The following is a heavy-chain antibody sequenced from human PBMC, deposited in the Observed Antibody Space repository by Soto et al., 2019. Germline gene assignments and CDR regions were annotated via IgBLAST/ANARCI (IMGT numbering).Heavy chain of an antibody. CDR2: ISYDGSNK. D-gene: IGHD6-19*01. CDR1: GFTFSSYG. CDR3: VKDGSSGWPYYSGLDV. J-gene: IGHJ6*02. Sequence: QVQLVESGGGVVQPGRSLRLSCAASGFTFSSYGMHWVRQAPGKGLEWVEVISYDGSNKYYADSVKGRFTISRDNSKNTLYLQMSSLRAEDTAVYYCVKDGSSGWPYYSGLDVWGQGTTVTVSS. V-gene: IGHV3-30*18.